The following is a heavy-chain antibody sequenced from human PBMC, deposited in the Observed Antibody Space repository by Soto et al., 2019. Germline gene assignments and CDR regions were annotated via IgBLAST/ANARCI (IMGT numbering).Heavy chain of an antibody. Sequence: QVQLVQSGGEVKKPGASVKVSCKASGYTLNTYYMHWVRQAPGQGPEWMGIINPRGGGTTYAKNFQDRVTMTSDTSSSTVYMELSSLRSEDTAVYYCARGGGFSPYYYNLDVWGQGTTVTVSS. CDR3: ARGGGFSPYYYNLDV. CDR1: GYTLNTYY. J-gene: IGHJ6*02. CDR2: INPRGGGT. V-gene: IGHV1-46*02. D-gene: IGHD2-15*01.